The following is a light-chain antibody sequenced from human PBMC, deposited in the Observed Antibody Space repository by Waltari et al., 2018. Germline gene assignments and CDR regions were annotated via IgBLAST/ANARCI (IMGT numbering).Light chain of an antibody. CDR2: EDK. CDR1: NVGSKN. CDR3: QVWDGSSDHHVV. J-gene: IGLJ2*01. V-gene: IGLV3-21*02. Sequence: SYFLTQAPSVSVAAGQTARITCGGNNVGSKNVHWYQQKPGQAPVLGVYEDKDRPSGSTERFSGSNSGNTATLIISRVEAGDEADYYCQVWDGSSDHHVVFGGGTKLTVL.